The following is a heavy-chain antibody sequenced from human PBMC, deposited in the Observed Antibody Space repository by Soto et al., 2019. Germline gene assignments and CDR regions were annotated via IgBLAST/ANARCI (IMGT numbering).Heavy chain of an antibody. CDR1: GFTFSGSA. CDR2: IRSKANSYAT. CDR3: TFYYDSSFFSTRRDY. V-gene: IGHV3-73*02. Sequence: EVQLVESGGGLVQPGGSLKLSCAASGFTFSGSAMHWVRQASGKGLEWVGRIRSKANSYATAYAASVKGRFTISRDDSKNTAYLQMNSLKTEDTAVYYCTFYYDSSFFSTRRDYWGQGTLVTVSS. D-gene: IGHD3-22*01. J-gene: IGHJ4*02.